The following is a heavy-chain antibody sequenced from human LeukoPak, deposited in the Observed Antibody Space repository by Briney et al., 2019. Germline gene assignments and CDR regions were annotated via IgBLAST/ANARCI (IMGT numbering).Heavy chain of an antibody. CDR1: GFTFASYG. Sequence: GGSPRLSCAASGFTFASYGMSWVRHAPGKGLEWVSGISGSSGTTYYADSVKSRFTISRDNSKNTVYLQMNSLRDEDTAVYYCAKGGSSWFLGDWGQGTLVTVSS. D-gene: IGHD6-13*01. V-gene: IGHV3-23*01. J-gene: IGHJ4*02. CDR2: ISGSSGTT. CDR3: AKGGSSWFLGD.